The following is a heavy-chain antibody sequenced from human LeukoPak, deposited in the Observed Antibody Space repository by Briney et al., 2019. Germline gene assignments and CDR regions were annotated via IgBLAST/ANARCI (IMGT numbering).Heavy chain of an antibody. CDR2: INWNGGRP. V-gene: IGHV3-20*04. CDR1: GFTFDDYG. J-gene: IGHJ5*02. Sequence: PGGALRQSCAAPGFTFDDYGMSRGPQAPAKGVEWVSGINWNGGRPGYAAAVKGRFTISSDNSKNMVWLQMNSLRAEDTGLYYCVGATLAWRRGTVVTVS. CDR3: VGATLA. D-gene: IGHD2/OR15-2a*01.